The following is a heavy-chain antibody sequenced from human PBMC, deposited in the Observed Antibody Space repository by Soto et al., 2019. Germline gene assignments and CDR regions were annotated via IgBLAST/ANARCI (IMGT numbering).Heavy chain of an antibody. J-gene: IGHJ6*02. V-gene: IGHV3-33*06. CDR3: AKVRGSSYYYYYGMDV. Sequence: LRLSCAASGFTFSSYGMHWVRQAPGKGLEWVAVIWYDGSNKYYADSVKGRFTISRDNSKNTLYLQMNSLRAEDTAVYYCAKVRGSSYYYYYGMDVWGQGTTVTVSS. CDR2: IWYDGSNK. CDR1: GFTFSSYG. D-gene: IGHD6-13*01.